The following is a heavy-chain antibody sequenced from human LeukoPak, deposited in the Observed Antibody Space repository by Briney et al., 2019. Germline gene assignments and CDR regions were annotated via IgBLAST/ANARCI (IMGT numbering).Heavy chain of an antibody. CDR3: ARDSPQWLVFDY. CDR1: GGTFSSYA. D-gene: IGHD6-19*01. Sequence: SVKVSCKASGGTFSSYAISWVRQAPGQGLEWMGGIIPIFGTANYAQKFQGRVTITADESTSTAYMELSSLRSEDTAVYYCARDSPQWLVFDYWGQGTLVTVSS. J-gene: IGHJ4*02. CDR2: IIPIFGTA. V-gene: IGHV1-69*13.